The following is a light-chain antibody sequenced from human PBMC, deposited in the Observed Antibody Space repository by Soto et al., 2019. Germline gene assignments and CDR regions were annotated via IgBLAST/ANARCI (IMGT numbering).Light chain of an antibody. CDR2: DAS. J-gene: IGKJ4*01. Sequence: DIRRTQSPSSVSASVGDRVTITARARQGISSWLAWNQQKPEKAHKLVICDASSLQSGVPSRFSGSGSGTDFTLTISSLQPGDFATYYCQQANSFPLTFGGGTKVEI. CDR3: QQANSFPLT. V-gene: IGKV1-12*01. CDR1: QGISSW.